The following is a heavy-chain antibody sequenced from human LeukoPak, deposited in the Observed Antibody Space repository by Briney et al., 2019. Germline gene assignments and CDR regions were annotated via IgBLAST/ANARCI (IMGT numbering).Heavy chain of an antibody. CDR1: GFTFSNYG. J-gene: IGHJ3*02. CDR2: IDSDGSST. Sequence: GGSLRLSCAASGFTFSNYGMHWVRQAPGKGLVWVSRIDSDGSSTSYADSVRGRFTISRDNAKNTLYLQMNSLRAEDTAVYYCAREEEGDAFDIWGQGTMVTVSS. CDR3: AREEEGDAFDI. V-gene: IGHV3-74*01.